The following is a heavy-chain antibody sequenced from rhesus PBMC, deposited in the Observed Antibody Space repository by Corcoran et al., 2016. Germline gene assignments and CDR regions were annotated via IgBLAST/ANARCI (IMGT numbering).Heavy chain of an antibody. D-gene: IGHD3-16*01. V-gene: IGHV4-147*01. CDR3: VRDQVVRRKVLYYFDY. J-gene: IGHJ4*01. Sequence: QVQLQESGPGLVKPSETLSLTCAVSGGSISSHYLSWIRQPPGKGLEGIGRIYGRGGSTSYNPSLTSRVTISTDTSKNQFSLKLSSVTAADTAVYYCVRDQVVRRKVLYYFDYWGQGVLVTVSS. CDR2: IYGRGGST. CDR1: GGSISSHY.